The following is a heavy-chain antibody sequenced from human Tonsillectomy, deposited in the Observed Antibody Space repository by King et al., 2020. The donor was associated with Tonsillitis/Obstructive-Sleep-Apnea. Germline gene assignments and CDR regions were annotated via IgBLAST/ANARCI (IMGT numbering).Heavy chain of an antibody. CDR3: AGDNYDTSGYYSAGMDV. D-gene: IGHD3-22*01. CDR2: ISAYNGNT. J-gene: IGHJ6*02. Sequence: VQLVESGAEVKKPGASVKVSCTASGYTFSRYGITWVRQAPGQGLEWMGWISAYNGNTNYAQKVQGRVTMTTDTSTSTAYMEVRRLRSDDTAVYYCAGDNYDTSGYYSAGMDVWGQGTTVTVSS. V-gene: IGHV1-18*01. CDR1: GYTFSRYG.